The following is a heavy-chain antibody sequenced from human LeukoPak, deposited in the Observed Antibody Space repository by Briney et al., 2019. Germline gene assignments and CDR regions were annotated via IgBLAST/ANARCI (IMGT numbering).Heavy chain of an antibody. J-gene: IGHJ6*02. Sequence: PSETLSLTCAVYGGSLSGYYWSWIRQPPGKGLEWIGEINHSGSTNYNPSLKSRVTISVDTSKNQFSLKLSSVTAADTAVYYCARGVGYCSSTSCFLDWGMGVWGQGTTVTVSS. CDR3: ARGVGYCSSTSCFLDWGMGV. V-gene: IGHV4-34*01. D-gene: IGHD2-2*03. CDR1: GGSLSGYY. CDR2: INHSGST.